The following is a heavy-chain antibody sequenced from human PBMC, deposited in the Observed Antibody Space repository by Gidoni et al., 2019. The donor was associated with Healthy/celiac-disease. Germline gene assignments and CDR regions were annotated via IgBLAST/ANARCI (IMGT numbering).Heavy chain of an antibody. D-gene: IGHD6-6*01. CDR3: ARDGYSSSSLYYYYYYYMDV. J-gene: IGHJ6*03. CDR2: IIRSSSYI. V-gene: IGHV3-21*01. Sequence: EGELVESGGGLVKPGGSLRLSCAASGCAVRSTTMNWVRQAPGKGLGWVSSIIRSSSYIYYADSVKGRFTISSDNAKNSLYLQMNSLRAEDTAVYYCARDGYSSSSLYYYYYYYMDVWGKGTTVTVSS. CDR1: GCAVRSTT.